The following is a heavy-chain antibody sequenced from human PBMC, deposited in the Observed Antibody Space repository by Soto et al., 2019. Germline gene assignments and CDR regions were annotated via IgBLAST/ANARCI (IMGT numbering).Heavy chain of an antibody. V-gene: IGHV1-58*01. CDR1: GFTFTSCS. CDR2: IVVGSGST. D-gene: IGHD3-22*01. CDR3: ASGPEYYDLKPSYFSYGLDV. Sequence: ASVKVSCNASGFTFTSCSVQWVQQAREQRLEWIGWIVVGSGSTNYAQKFQESVTITRDLSTSTAYMELSSLRSEDTAVYYCASGPEYYDLKPSYFSYGLDVWGQGTSVTVSS. J-gene: IGHJ6*02.